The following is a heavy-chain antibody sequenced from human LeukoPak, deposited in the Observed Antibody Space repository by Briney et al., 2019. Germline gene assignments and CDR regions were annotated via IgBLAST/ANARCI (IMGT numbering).Heavy chain of an antibody. V-gene: IGHV3-23*01. CDR3: ARPTSGWYAGGVDY. D-gene: IGHD6-19*01. J-gene: IGHJ4*02. CDR2: LSFSGLTT. Sequence: PGGSLRLSCAASGFTFINYAMNWVRQAPGKGLEWVSALSFSGLTTYYADSVRGRFTISRDNSKSTLYLQMNSLRAEDTALYYCARPTSGWYAGGVDYWGQGILVTVSS. CDR1: GFTFINYA.